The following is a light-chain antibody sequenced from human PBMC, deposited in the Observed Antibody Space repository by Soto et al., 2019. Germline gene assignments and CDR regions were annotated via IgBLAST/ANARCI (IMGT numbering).Light chain of an antibody. CDR2: DAS. CDR1: QGVGSN. V-gene: IGKV3-15*01. CDR3: KQFNIWPHMLF. Sequence: IVVTQSPATLSVSPGEGVTLSCRASQGVGSNLAWYQQRPGQAPRLLIYDASTRATGIPDRFSGSGSGTESTPTNTSRQSEDFTFYYYKQFNIWPHMLFFAGGTRLE. J-gene: IGKJ4*01.